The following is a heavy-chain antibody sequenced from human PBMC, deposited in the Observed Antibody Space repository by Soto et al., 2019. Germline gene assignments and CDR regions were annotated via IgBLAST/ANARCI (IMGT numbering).Heavy chain of an antibody. CDR3: ARESEPSIAVAYGGEGGAFDY. Sequence: EVQLVESGGGLVKPGGSLRLSCAASGFTFSSYSMNWVRQAPGKGLEWVSSISSSSSYIYYADSVKGRFTISRDNAKNSLYLQMNSLRAEDTAVYYCARESEPSIAVAYGGEGGAFDYWGQGTLVTVSS. D-gene: IGHD6-19*01. CDR2: ISSSSSYI. J-gene: IGHJ4*02. V-gene: IGHV3-21*01. CDR1: GFTFSSYS.